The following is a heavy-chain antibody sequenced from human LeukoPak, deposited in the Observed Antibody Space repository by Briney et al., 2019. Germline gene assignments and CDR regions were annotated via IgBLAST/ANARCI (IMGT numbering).Heavy chain of an antibody. CDR3: ARGRYDFWSGYYSGSDRGFDP. Sequence: SETLSLTCTVSGGSISSYYWSWIRQPPGKGLEWIGEINHSGSTNYNPSLKSRVTISVDTSKNQFSLKLSSVTAADTAVYYCARGRYDFWSGYYSGSDRGFDPWGQGTLVTVSS. CDR2: INHSGST. CDR1: GGSISSYY. D-gene: IGHD3-3*01. J-gene: IGHJ5*02. V-gene: IGHV4-34*01.